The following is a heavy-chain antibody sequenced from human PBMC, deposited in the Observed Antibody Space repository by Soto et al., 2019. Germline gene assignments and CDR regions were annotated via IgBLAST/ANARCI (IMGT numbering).Heavy chain of an antibody. J-gene: IGHJ6*03. D-gene: IGHD4-4*01. V-gene: IGHV4-31*03. Sequence: SETLSVTCTVSGGSISSGGYYWSWIRQHPGKGLEWIGYIYYSGSTYYNPSLKSRVTISVDTSKNQFSLKLSSVTAADTAVYYCARDRDSNYYYYMDVWGKGTTVTVSS. CDR2: IYYSGST. CDR1: GGSISSGGYY. CDR3: ARDRDSNYYYYMDV.